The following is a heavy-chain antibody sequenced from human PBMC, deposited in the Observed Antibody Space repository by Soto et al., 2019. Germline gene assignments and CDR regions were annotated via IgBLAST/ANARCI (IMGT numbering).Heavy chain of an antibody. J-gene: IGHJ4*02. Sequence: ASVKVSCKVSGYTLTELSMHWVRQAPGKGLEWMGGFGPEDGETIYAQKFQGRVTMTEDTSTDTAYMELSSLRSEDTAVYYCATVGPIAAAGTFAYWGQGTLVTVSS. CDR1: GYTLTELS. CDR3: ATVGPIAAAGTFAY. CDR2: FGPEDGET. D-gene: IGHD6-13*01. V-gene: IGHV1-24*01.